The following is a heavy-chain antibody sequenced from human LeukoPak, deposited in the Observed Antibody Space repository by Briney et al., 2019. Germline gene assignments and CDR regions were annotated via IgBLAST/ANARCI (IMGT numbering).Heavy chain of an antibody. Sequence: GGSLRLSCAASGFTFSDYYISRIRQAPGKGLEWVSYISSSGSTIYYADSVKGRFTISRDNATNSLHLQMTSLRAEDTAVYYCARVPTTFGSQYYGMDVWGQGTTVSVPS. J-gene: IGHJ6*02. CDR1: GFTFSDYY. V-gene: IGHV3-11*01. CDR3: ARVPTTFGSQYYGMDV. CDR2: ISSSGSTI. D-gene: IGHD3-3*01.